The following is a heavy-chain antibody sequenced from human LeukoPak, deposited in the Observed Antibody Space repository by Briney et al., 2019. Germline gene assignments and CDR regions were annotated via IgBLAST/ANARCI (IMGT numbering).Heavy chain of an antibody. D-gene: IGHD1-26*01. J-gene: IGHJ3*02. CDR2: IYHSGST. Sequence: KPSETLSLTCTASGGSISSSSYYWGWIRQPPGKGLECIGSIYHSGSTYYNPSLKSRVTISLDTSKNQFSLKLSSVTAADTATYYCAREMLGAIGFDIWGQGTMVTVSS. V-gene: IGHV4-39*07. CDR1: GGSISSSSYY. CDR3: AREMLGAIGFDI.